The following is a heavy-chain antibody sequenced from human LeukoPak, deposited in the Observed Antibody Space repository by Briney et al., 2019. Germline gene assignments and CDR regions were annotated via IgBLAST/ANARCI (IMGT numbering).Heavy chain of an antibody. D-gene: IGHD3-3*01. Sequence: SETLSLTCTVSGGSISSYYWSWIRQPAGKGLEWIGRIYTSGSTNYNPSLKSRVTMSVDTSKNQFSLKLSSVTAADTAEYYCARDAPEGSGYYLPWFDPWGQGTLVTVSS. V-gene: IGHV4-4*07. CDR1: GGSISSYY. CDR2: IYTSGST. CDR3: ARDAPEGSGYYLPWFDP. J-gene: IGHJ5*02.